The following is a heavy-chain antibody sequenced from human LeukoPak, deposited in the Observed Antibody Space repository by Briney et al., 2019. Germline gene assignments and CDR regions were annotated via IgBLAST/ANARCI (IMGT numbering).Heavy chain of an antibody. CDR3: AKGGSPRTDY. CDR2: ISGSGDNT. D-gene: IGHD2-15*01. V-gene: IGHV3-23*01. Sequence: GGSLRLSCAASGFTFSSYAMSWVRQVPGKGLEWVSVISGSGDNTYYADSVKGRFTISRDNSKNMLYLQMNSLRAEDTAVYYCAKGGSPRTDYWGQGTLVTVSS. J-gene: IGHJ4*02. CDR1: GFTFSSYA.